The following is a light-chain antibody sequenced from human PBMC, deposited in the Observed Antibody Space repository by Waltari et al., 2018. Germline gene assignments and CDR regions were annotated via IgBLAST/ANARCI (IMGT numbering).Light chain of an antibody. CDR1: PLPPKY. V-gene: IGLV3-10*01. CDR3: LSPDSSGTYVV. Sequence: SYELTQPPSVSVSPGQTASITCSGHPLPPKYAYWYHQKSGQAPVLVIFEDSKRPSGIPERISGSSSGTMATLTLSGAQLEDEGDYYCLSPDSSGTYVVFGGGTKLTVL. CDR2: EDS. J-gene: IGLJ2*01.